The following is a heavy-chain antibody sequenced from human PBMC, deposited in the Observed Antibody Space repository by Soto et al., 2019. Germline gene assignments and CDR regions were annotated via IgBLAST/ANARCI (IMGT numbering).Heavy chain of an antibody. J-gene: IGHJ6*02. D-gene: IGHD2-15*01. CDR1: GGTFSSYA. V-gene: IGHV1-69*12. CDR3: ARETQVVSLLYGMDF. Sequence: QVQLVQSGAEVKKPGSSVKVSCKASGGTFSSYAISWVRQAPGQGLEWMGGIIPIFGTANNAQKFQGRVTTNADESTSTAYMELSSLRSEETAVYYSARETQVVSLLYGMDFWGQGTTVTVSS. CDR2: IIPIFGTA.